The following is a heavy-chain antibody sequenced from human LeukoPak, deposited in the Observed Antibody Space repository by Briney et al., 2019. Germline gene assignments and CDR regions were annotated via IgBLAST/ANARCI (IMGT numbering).Heavy chain of an antibody. CDR1: GGSISSYY. V-gene: IGHV4-59*01. Sequence: SETLSLTCTVSGGSISSYYWSWIRQPPGKGLEWIGYIYYSGSTNYNPSLKSRVTISVDTSKNQFSLKLSSVTAADTAVYYCTRYNSDNGCFDSWGQGTLVTVSS. CDR3: TRYNSDNGCFDS. J-gene: IGHJ4*02. CDR2: IYYSGST. D-gene: IGHD4/OR15-4a*01.